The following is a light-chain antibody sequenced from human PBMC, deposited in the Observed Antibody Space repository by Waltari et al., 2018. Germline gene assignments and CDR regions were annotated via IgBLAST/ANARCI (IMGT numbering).Light chain of an antibody. CDR1: RSNIGADYD. CDR3: QSYDSGLSSVV. V-gene: IGLV1-40*01. Sequence: QSVLTQPPSVSGAPGQRVTISCTGSRSNIGADYDVHWYQQLPGTAPKHLISATSDRPSGVPDRFSGSKSGTSASLAITGLQAEDEANYYCQSYDSGLSSVVFGGGTKLTVL. CDR2: ATS. J-gene: IGLJ2*01.